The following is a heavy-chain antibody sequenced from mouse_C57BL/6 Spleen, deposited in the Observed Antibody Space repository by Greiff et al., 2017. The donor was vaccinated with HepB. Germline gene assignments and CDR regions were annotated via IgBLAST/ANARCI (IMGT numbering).Heavy chain of an antibody. D-gene: IGHD1-1*01. CDR2: IRNKANGYTT. V-gene: IGHV7-4*01. CDR3: VKAVSSGSSYTWFGY. CDR1: GFTFNDYQ. Sequence: EVQGVESGGGLVQPGASLRLSCAASGFTFNDYQMSWVRQAPGKAPEWLALIRNKANGYTTEYTASVKGPFTISRDNSQNILYLQMNTLGAEDSATYFWVKAVSSGSSYTWFGYWGQGTLVTVSA. J-gene: IGHJ3*01.